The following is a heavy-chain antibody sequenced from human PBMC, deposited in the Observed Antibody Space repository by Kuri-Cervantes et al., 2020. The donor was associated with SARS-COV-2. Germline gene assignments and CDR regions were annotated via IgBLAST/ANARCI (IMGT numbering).Heavy chain of an antibody. CDR3: ARVAVVISYYYYYMDV. CDR2: ISSSSSYI. Sequence: ESLKISCAASGFTFSSYSMNWVRQAPGKGLEWVSSISSSSSYIYYANSVKGRFTISRDNAKNSLYLQMNNLRAEDTAVYYCARVAVVISYYYYYMDVWGKGTTVTVSS. D-gene: IGHD4-23*01. CDR1: GFTFSSYS. J-gene: IGHJ6*03. V-gene: IGHV3-21*01.